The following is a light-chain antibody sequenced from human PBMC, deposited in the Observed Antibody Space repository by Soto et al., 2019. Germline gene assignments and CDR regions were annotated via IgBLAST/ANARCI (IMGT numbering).Light chain of an antibody. CDR3: QQYGILPRT. CDR1: ESVSTN. Sequence: IVMTQYPATLSLSPGERATLSCRASESVSTNLAWYQQKAGQAPRLLIYGASTRATGIPARFSGSGSGTEFTLTISSLQSEDFAVYYCQQYGILPRTFGQGTMVDVK. J-gene: IGKJ1*01. CDR2: GAS. V-gene: IGKV3-15*01.